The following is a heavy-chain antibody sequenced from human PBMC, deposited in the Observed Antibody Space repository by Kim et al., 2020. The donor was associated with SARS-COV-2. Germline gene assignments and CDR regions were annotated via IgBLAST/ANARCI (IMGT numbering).Heavy chain of an antibody. J-gene: IGHJ4*02. Sequence: SGPTLVNPTQTLTLTCTFSGFSLSTSGMCVSWIRQPPGKALEWLARIDWDDDKYYSTSLKTRLTISKDTSKNQVVLTMTNMDPVDTATYYCARGSYDILTGYYWPFDYWGQGTLVTVSS. D-gene: IGHD3-9*01. CDR1: GFSLSTSGMC. V-gene: IGHV2-70*11. CDR3: ARGSYDILTGYYWPFDY. CDR2: IDWDDDK.